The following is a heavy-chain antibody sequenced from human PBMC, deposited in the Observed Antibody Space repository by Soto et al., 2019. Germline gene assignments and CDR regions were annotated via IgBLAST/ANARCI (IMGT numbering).Heavy chain of an antibody. V-gene: IGHV3-13*01. CDR3: ARVKSSGWYFFAY. CDR1: GFTFSSYD. J-gene: IGHJ4*02. D-gene: IGHD6-19*01. Sequence: EVQLVESGGGLVQPGGSLRLSCAASGFTFSSYDMHWVRQATGKGLEWVSAIGSAGDTYYPGSVKGRFTISRENAKNSLYLQMNSLRAEDTAVYYCARVKSSGWYFFAYWGQGTLVTVSS. CDR2: IGSAGDT.